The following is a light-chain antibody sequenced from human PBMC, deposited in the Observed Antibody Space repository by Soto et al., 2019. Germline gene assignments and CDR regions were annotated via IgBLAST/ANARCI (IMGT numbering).Light chain of an antibody. J-gene: IGLJ1*01. Sequence: QSALTQPAFVSASPGQSITISCTGTSSDVGGYNYVSWYQQHPGKAPKLMIYDVSNRPSGVSNRFSGSKSGNTASLTISGLQAEDEADYYCSSYTSSSTLYVFGTGTKVTVL. CDR2: DVS. CDR1: SSDVGGYNY. V-gene: IGLV2-14*01. CDR3: SSYTSSSTLYV.